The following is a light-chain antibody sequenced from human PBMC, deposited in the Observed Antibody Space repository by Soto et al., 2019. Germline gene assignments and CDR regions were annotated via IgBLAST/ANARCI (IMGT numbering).Light chain of an antibody. Sequence: EIVLTQSPGTLSLSPGERATLFCRASQSVATSQLAWYQQKPGQAPRLLIGASSRATGVPDRFIASGSGTDFTLTISRLEPEDFAVYYCQQYGSSPITFGQGTRLEIK. V-gene: IGKV3-20*01. J-gene: IGKJ5*01. CDR3: QQYGSSPIT. CDR1: QSVATSQ. CDR2: GAS.